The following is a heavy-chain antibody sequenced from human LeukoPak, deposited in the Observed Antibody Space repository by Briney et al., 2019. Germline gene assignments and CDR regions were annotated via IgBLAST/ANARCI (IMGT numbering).Heavy chain of an antibody. D-gene: IGHD6-13*01. CDR3: ARGDGAAAGLYYYYYGMDV. Sequence: SETLSLTCAVYGGSFSGYYWSWIRQPPGKGLEWIGEINHGGSTNYNPSLKSRVTISVDTSKNQFSLKLSSVTAADTAVYYCARGDGAAAGLYYYYYGMDVWGQGTTVTVSS. V-gene: IGHV4-34*01. J-gene: IGHJ6*02. CDR2: INHGGST. CDR1: GGSFSGYY.